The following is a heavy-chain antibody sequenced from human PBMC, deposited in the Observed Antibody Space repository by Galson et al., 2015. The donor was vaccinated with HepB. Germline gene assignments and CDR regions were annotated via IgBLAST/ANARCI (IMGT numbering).Heavy chain of an antibody. CDR1: GFTFSDYY. D-gene: IGHD4-17*01. Sequence: SLRLSCAASGFTFSDYYMSWIRQAPGKGLEWVSYISSSSYTNYADSVKGRFTISRDNAKNSLYLQMNSLRAEDTAVYYCARLDYGDYAVDYWGQGTLVTVSS. CDR3: ARLDYGDYAVDY. J-gene: IGHJ4*02. V-gene: IGHV3-11*06. CDR2: ISSSSYT.